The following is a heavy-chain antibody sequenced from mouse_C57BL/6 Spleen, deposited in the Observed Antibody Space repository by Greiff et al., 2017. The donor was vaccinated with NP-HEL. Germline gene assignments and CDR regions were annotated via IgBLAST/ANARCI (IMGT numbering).Heavy chain of an antibody. Sequence: EVQLQQSGTVLARPGASVKMSCKTSGYTFTSYWMHWVKQRPGQGLEWIGAIYPGNSDTSYNQKFKGKAKLTAVTSASTAYMELSSLTNEDSAVYYCTRDYYGSSHWYFDVWGTGTTVTVSS. V-gene: IGHV1-5*01. D-gene: IGHD1-1*01. CDR1: GYTFTSYW. CDR2: IYPGNSDT. J-gene: IGHJ1*03. CDR3: TRDYYGSSHWYFDV.